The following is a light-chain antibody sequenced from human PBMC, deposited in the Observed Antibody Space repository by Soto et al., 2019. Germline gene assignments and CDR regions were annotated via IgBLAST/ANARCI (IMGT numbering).Light chain of an antibody. CDR1: QSVSNNY. Sequence: EIVLTQSPGTLSLSPGARATLSCRASQSVSNNYLAWYQQKPGQAPRPLIYGASTRATGIPARFSGIGSGKDFTLPISSLEPEDFAVDDCHQYRSSPTFGQGTKVDNK. V-gene: IGKV3-20*01. CDR2: GAS. J-gene: IGKJ1*01. CDR3: HQYRSSPT.